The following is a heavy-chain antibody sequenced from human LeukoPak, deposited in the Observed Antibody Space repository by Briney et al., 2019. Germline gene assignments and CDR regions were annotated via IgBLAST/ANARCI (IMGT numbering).Heavy chain of an antibody. J-gene: IGHJ5*02. CDR2: INAGNGNT. CDR1: GYTFTSHA. CDR3: ARGTISIVGALRFDP. D-gene: IGHD1-26*01. Sequence: GASVKVSCKASGYTFTSHAMHWVRQAPGQRLEWMGWINAGNGNTKYSQKFQGRVTITRDTSASTAYMELSSLRSEDTAVYYCARGTISIVGALRFDPWGQGTLVTVSS. V-gene: IGHV1-3*01.